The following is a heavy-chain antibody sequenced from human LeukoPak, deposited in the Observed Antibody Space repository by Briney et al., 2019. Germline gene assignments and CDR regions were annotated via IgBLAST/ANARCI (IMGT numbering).Heavy chain of an antibody. CDR2: ISAYNRNI. J-gene: IGHJ4*02. V-gene: IGHV1-18*04. CDR1: GYTFTGYY. Sequence: VKVSCKASGYTFTGYYMHWVRQAPGQGLEWMGWISAYNRNINYAQKFQGRVTMSTDTSTSTVYMELRSLRSDETAVYYCARRTTWYADYWGQGTLVTVSS. D-gene: IGHD6-13*01. CDR3: ARRTTWYADY.